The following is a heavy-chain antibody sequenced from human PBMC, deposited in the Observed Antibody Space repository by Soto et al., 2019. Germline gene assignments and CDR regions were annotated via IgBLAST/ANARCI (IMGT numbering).Heavy chain of an antibody. V-gene: IGHV4-39*01. J-gene: IGHJ4*02. CDR3: ARHNFLEWLLKGGYYFDY. D-gene: IGHD3-3*01. CDR1: GGSISSSSYY. Sequence: PSETLSLTCTVSGGSISSSSYYWGWIRQPPGRGLEWIGSIYYSGSTYYNPSLKSRVTISVDTSKNQFSLKLSSVTAADTAVYYCARHNFLEWLLKGGYYFDYWGQGTLVTVSS. CDR2: IYYSGST.